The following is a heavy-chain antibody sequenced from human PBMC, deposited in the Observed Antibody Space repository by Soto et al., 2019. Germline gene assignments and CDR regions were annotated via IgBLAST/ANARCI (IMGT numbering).Heavy chain of an antibody. J-gene: IGHJ6*02. Sequence: QVQLVQSGAEVKKPGSSVKVSCKASGGTFSSYAISWVRQAPGQGLERMGGIIPIFGTANYAQKFQGRVTITADESTSTAYMELSSLRSEDTAVYFCARGTITIFGRLYGMDVWGQGTTVTVSS. CDR1: GGTFSSYA. CDR2: IIPIFGTA. D-gene: IGHD3-3*01. CDR3: ARGTITIFGRLYGMDV. V-gene: IGHV1-69*19.